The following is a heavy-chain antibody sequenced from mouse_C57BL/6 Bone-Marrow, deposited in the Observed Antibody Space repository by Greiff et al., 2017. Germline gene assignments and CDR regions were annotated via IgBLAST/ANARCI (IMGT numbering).Heavy chain of an antibody. CDR3: AIGGYESTTLFGY. J-gene: IGHJ2*01. V-gene: IGHV1-55*01. Sequence: VQLQQPGAELVKPGASVKMSCKASGYTFNSYWITWVKQRPGQGLEWIGDIYPGSGSTNYNEKFKSKATLTVDTSSSTAYMQLSSLTSEDSAVYYCAIGGYESTTLFGYWGQGTTLTVSS. CDR2: IYPGSGST. D-gene: IGHD2-12*01. CDR1: GYTFNSYW.